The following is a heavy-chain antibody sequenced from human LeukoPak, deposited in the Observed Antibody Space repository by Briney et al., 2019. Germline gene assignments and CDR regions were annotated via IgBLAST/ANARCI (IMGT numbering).Heavy chain of an antibody. V-gene: IGHV3-23*01. CDR1: GFTFSTYA. Sequence: GGSLRLSCAASGFTFSTYAMSWVRQAPGKGLEWVSGISDSGGTTYYADSVKGRFTISRDNSKNTLELQMNSLRAEDTAVYYCAKVYSSAWYLFDYWGQGVLVTVSS. D-gene: IGHD6-19*01. CDR2: ISDSGGTT. CDR3: AKVYSSAWYLFDY. J-gene: IGHJ4*02.